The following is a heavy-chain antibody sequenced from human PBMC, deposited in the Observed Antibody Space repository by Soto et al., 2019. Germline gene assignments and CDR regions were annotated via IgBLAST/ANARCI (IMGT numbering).Heavy chain of an antibody. Sequence: QEQLVESGGGVVQPGMSLRLSCEGSGFTFRRHGMHWVRQSPGKGLEWLAVIWYDGSEQYYADSVKGRFTISRDNSKNMLYLQLNTLTVEDTAVYYCARWSNRKVVDPWGQGTMVIVS. CDR2: IWYDGSEQ. J-gene: IGHJ5*02. D-gene: IGHD2-8*02. CDR3: ARWSNRKVVDP. CDR1: GFTFRRHG. V-gene: IGHV3-33*03.